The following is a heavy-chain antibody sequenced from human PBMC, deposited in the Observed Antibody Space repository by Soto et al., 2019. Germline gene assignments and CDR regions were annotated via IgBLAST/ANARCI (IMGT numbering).Heavy chain of an antibody. D-gene: IGHD5-12*01. CDR2: MSYSGST. Sequence: QLQLQESGPGLVKPSETLSLTCTVSGGSLSSSSSYWGWIRQPPGKGLEWIGSMSYSGSTYHNPSLKSRVTLSVDTSQSRFSLKLTSVTAADTAVYYCARHRVPSVYDPIPGCVDSWGQGILVTASS. CDR3: ARHRVPSVYDPIPGCVDS. V-gene: IGHV4-39*01. CDR1: GGSLSSSSSY. J-gene: IGHJ4*02.